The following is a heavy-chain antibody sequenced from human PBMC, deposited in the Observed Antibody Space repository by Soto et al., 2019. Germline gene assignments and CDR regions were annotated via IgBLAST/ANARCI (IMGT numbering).Heavy chain of an antibody. J-gene: IGHJ4*02. Sequence: SETLSLTCPVSGGSVNSDSHYWSWIRQPPGKGLEWIGHMFYSGSTNYNPSLKSRVTISGDTSKNQFSLKLSSVTAADTAVYYCARLVRSLHFDYWGQGTPVTVSS. CDR2: MFYSGST. CDR1: GGSVNSDSHY. V-gene: IGHV4-61*01. D-gene: IGHD2-8*02. CDR3: ARLVRSLHFDY.